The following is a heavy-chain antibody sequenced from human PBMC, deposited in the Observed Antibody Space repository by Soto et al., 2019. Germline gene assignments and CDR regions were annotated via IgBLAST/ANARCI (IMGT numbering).Heavy chain of an antibody. CDR3: AILYHYGDYVGTLDY. D-gene: IGHD4-17*01. V-gene: IGHV4-30-4*01. CDR1: GGSISSGDYY. Sequence: QVQLQESGPGLVKPSQTLSLTCTVSGGSISSGDYYWSWIRQPPGKGLEWIGYIYYSGSTYYNPYLKSRVTISVDTSKNQFSLKLSSVTAADTAVYYCAILYHYGDYVGTLDYWGQGTLVTVSS. J-gene: IGHJ4*02. CDR2: IYYSGST.